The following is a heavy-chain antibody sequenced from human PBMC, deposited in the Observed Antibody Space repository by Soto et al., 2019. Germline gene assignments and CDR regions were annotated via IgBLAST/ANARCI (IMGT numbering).Heavy chain of an antibody. Sequence: SETLSLTCTVSDSSISIGDYYWRWIRPPPGKGLEWIGYIYYSGSTYYNPPLKSRVTVSLDTSKNQFSLKLSSVTAADTAVYYCARERDYSKDYWGQGTLVTVS. V-gene: IGHV4-30-4*01. CDR3: ARERDYSKDY. D-gene: IGHD2-15*01. CDR1: DSSISIGDYY. CDR2: IYYSGST. J-gene: IGHJ4*02.